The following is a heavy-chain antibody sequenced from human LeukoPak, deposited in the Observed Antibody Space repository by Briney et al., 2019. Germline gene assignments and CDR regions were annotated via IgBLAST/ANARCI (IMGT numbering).Heavy chain of an antibody. CDR1: GFTFSRYW. CDR2: IKTDGTYT. CDR3: TRAGVTFDI. J-gene: IGHJ3*02. D-gene: IGHD2-8*01. V-gene: IGHV3-74*01. Sequence: GGSLRLSCAASGFTFSRYWMHWVRHAPGKGLVWVSRIKTDGTYTSYADSVKGRFTISRDNAKSTLYLQMSSLRAEDTAVYYCTRAGVTFDIWGQGTVVTVSS.